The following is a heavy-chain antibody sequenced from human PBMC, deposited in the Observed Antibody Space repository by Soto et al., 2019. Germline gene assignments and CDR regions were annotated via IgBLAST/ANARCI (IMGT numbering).Heavy chain of an antibody. Sequence: QLQLQESGPGLVKPSETLSLTCTVSGGSISSSSYYWGWIRQPPGKGLEWIGSIYYSGSTYYNPSLKSRVTISVDTSKNQFSLKLSSVTAADTAVYYCARADTKRYSYGYRGNFDYWGQGTLVTVSS. CDR1: GGSISSSSYY. D-gene: IGHD5-18*01. J-gene: IGHJ4*02. V-gene: IGHV4-39*01. CDR2: IYYSGST. CDR3: ARADTKRYSYGYRGNFDY.